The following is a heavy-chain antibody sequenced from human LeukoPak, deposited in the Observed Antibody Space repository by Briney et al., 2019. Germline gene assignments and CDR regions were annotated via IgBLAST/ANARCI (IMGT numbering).Heavy chain of an antibody. J-gene: IGHJ3*02. CDR3: ARPTIHYSSSTGSGAFDI. D-gene: IGHD6-6*01. Sequence: SETLSLTCTVSGGSISSSSYYWGWIRQPPGKGLEWIGEINHSGSTNYNPSLKSRVTISVDTSKNQFSLKLSSVTAADTAVYYCARPTIHYSSSTGSGAFDIWGQGTMVTVSS. V-gene: IGHV4-39*07. CDR2: INHSGST. CDR1: GGSISSSSYY.